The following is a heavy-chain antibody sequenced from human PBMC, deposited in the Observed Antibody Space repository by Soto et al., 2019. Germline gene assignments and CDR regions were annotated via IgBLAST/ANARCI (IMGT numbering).Heavy chain of an antibody. V-gene: IGHV3-66*01. CDR1: GFTVSNSY. Sequence: GGSLRLSCAASGFTVSNSYMSWVRQAPGKGLEWVSVIHSGGETYYSGSVKGRFTISRGNSKNNLYLQMSSLRVEDTAVYYCAKGGRQWLVTSDFNDWGQGA. J-gene: IGHJ4*02. CDR2: IHSGGET. D-gene: IGHD6-19*01. CDR3: AKGGRQWLVTSDFND.